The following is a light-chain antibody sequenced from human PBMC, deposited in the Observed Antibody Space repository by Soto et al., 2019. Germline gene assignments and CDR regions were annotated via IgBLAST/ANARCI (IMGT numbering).Light chain of an antibody. CDR3: QQYNTYSTWT. CDR2: DAS. CDR1: QSISRY. V-gene: IGKV1-5*01. J-gene: IGKJ1*01. Sequence: DIQMTQPPSTLSASVGDRVTITCRASQSISRYLAWYQQKPGKAPKLLIYDASSLESGVPSRFSGSGSGTEFTLTISSLQPDDFATYYCQQYNTYSTWTFGQGTKVDIK.